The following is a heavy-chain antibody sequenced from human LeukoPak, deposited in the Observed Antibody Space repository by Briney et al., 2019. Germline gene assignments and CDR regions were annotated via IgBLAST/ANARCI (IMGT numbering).Heavy chain of an antibody. CDR1: GFTFRTYS. CDR3: ARAIQLWFEADY. V-gene: IGHV3-23*01. CDR2: LGVSGGGP. J-gene: IGHJ4*02. D-gene: IGHD5-18*01. Sequence: GGSLRLSCAASGFTFRTYSMTWVRQAPGKGLEWVSALGVSGGGPEYADSVKGRFTITRDDSKNTLYLQMNSLRAEDTAVYYCARAIQLWFEADYWGQGTLVTVSS.